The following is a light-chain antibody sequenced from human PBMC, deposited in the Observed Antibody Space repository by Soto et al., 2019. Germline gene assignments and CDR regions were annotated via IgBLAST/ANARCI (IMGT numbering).Light chain of an antibody. Sequence: EIVLTQSPGTLSLSPGERATLSCRASQSVSSSYLTWYQQKPGQAPRVLVYGSSRRATGIPDRFSGSGSGTDFTLTISRLEPEDFAVYYCHQYGRSPGYNFGQGTKLEIK. CDR3: HQYGRSPGYN. V-gene: IGKV3-20*01. CDR2: GSS. J-gene: IGKJ2*01. CDR1: QSVSSSY.